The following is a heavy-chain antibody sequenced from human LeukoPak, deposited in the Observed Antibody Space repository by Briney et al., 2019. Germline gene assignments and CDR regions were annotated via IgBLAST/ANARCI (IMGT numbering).Heavy chain of an antibody. J-gene: IGHJ4*02. V-gene: IGHV3-11*01. CDR3: ARCPDDYYDSSGYYYVIFDY. Sequence: PGGSLRLSCAASGFTFSDYYMSWIRQAPGKGLEWVSYISSSGNTIYYADSVKGRFTISRDNAKNSLYLQMNSLRAEDTAVYYCARCPDDYYDSSGYYYVIFDYWGQGTLVTVSS. CDR1: GFTFSDYY. CDR2: ISSSGNTI. D-gene: IGHD3-22*01.